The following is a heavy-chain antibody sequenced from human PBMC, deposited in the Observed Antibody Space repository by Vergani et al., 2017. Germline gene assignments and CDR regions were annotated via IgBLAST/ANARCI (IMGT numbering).Heavy chain of an antibody. J-gene: IGHJ6*03. CDR1: GHTFTGYY. D-gene: IGHD2-2*01. V-gene: IGHV1-2*02. Sequence: QVQLVQSGAEVKKPGASVKVSCKASGHTFTGYYMHWVRQAPGQGLEWMGWINPNSGGTNYAQKFQGRVTMTRDTSISTAYMELSRLRSDDTAVYYCATLGYCSSTSCSIGGYYYYYYYMDVWGKGTTVTVSS. CDR3: ATLGYCSSTSCSIGGYYYYYYYMDV. CDR2: INPNSGGT.